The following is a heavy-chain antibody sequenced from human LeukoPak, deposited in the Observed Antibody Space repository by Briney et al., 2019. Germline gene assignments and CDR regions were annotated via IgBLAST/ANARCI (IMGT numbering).Heavy chain of an antibody. CDR1: GFTFSSYW. CDR2: INSDGSST. Sequence: GGSLRLSCAASGFTFSSYWMHWVRQAPGKGLVWVSRINSDGSSTSYADSVKGRFTISRDNAKNTLYLQMNSLRAEDTAVYYCAIDPYCSGGSCYFPNWFDPWGQGTLVTVSS. V-gene: IGHV3-74*01. CDR3: AIDPYCSGGSCYFPNWFDP. J-gene: IGHJ5*02. D-gene: IGHD2-15*01.